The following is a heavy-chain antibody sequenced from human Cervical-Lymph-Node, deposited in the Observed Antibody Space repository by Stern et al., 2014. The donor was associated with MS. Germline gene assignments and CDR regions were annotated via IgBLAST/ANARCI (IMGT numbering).Heavy chain of an antibody. CDR2: IKPRNGDT. CDR3: ARLEGITADWND. CDR1: GYTFINYW. J-gene: IGHJ4*02. D-gene: IGHD6-13*01. Sequence: QVQLVQSGAELKTPGASVKLSCKASGYTFINYWIHWVRQAPGQGPEWMGIIKPRNGDTTYAQKFQGRVTMTRDTSTSTVYMELRNLRSDDTAVYYCARLEGITADWNDWGQGSLVTVSS. V-gene: IGHV1-46*01.